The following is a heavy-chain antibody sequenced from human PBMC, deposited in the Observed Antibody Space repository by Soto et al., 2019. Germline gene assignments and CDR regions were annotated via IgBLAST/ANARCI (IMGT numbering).Heavy chain of an antibody. CDR3: ARCIQGDYYYGWDV. V-gene: IGHV1-18*01. D-gene: IGHD3-10*01. Sequence: QAQLVQSGAEVKKPGASVKVSCKASGYTFYSHSISWVRQAPGQGLEWMGRINADYGNTQHAQKLRGRVTMTTDTSTTTVDMELTNLRSDDTAVYYCARCIQGDYYYGWDVWGQGTTVTVSS. J-gene: IGHJ6*02. CDR1: GYTFYSHS. CDR2: INADYGNT.